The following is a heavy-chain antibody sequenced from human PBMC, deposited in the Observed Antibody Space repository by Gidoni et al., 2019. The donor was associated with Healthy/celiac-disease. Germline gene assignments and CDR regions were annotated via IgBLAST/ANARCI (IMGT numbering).Heavy chain of an antibody. J-gene: IGHJ4*02. Sequence: EVQLLESGGGLVQPGGSLRLSCAASGFTFSSYAMSWVRQAPGKGLEWVSAISGSGGSTYYADSVKGRFTISRDNSKNTLYLQMNSLRAEDTAVYYCAKYPSGGDYYDSSGYLNYFDYWGQGTLVTVSS. CDR2: ISGSGGST. D-gene: IGHD3-22*01. CDR1: GFTFSSYA. V-gene: IGHV3-23*01. CDR3: AKYPSGGDYYDSSGYLNYFDY.